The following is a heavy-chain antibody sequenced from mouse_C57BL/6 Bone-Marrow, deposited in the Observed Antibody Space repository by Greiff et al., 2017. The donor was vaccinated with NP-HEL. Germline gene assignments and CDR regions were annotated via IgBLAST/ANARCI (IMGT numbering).Heavy chain of an antibody. CDR3: ARPLYYDFDWFAY. J-gene: IGHJ3*01. CDR1: GFTFSSYT. D-gene: IGHD2-4*01. V-gene: IGHV5-9*01. Sequence: EVQLVESGGGLVKPGGSLKLSCAASGFTFSSYTMSWVRQTPEKRLEWVATISGGGGNTYYPDSVKGRFTISRDNAKNTLYLQMSSLRSEDTALYYCARPLYYDFDWFAYWGQGTLVTVSA. CDR2: ISGGGGNT.